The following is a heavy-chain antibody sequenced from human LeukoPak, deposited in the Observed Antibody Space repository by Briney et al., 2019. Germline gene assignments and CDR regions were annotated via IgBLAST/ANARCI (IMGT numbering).Heavy chain of an antibody. V-gene: IGHV1-69*06. J-gene: IGHJ6*04. CDR3: ARDPPPYDIVVVPAAPPDYYYYGMDV. Sequence: GASVKVSCKASGYTFTSYGISWVRQAPGQGLEWMGGIIPIFGTANYAQKFHGRVTITADKSTSTAYMELSGLRSEDTAVYYCARDPPPYDIVVVPAAPPDYYYYGMDVWGKGTTVTVSS. D-gene: IGHD2-2*01. CDR1: GYTFTSYG. CDR2: IIPIFGTA.